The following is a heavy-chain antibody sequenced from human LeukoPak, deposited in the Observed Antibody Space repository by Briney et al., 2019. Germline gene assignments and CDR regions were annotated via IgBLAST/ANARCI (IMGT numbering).Heavy chain of an antibody. J-gene: IGHJ3*02. CDR2: ISFHGTDS. CDR1: GFTFISYA. CDR3: AREGYCSGDSCYLDAFDI. Sequence: PGGSLRLSCAASGFTFISYAIHWVRQAPGKGLEWVAVISFHGTDSFYADSVKGRFTISRDNSKNTLYLQMSSLRADDTAVYYCAREGYCSGDSCYLDAFDIWGQGTMVTVSS. D-gene: IGHD2-15*01. V-gene: IGHV3-30*04.